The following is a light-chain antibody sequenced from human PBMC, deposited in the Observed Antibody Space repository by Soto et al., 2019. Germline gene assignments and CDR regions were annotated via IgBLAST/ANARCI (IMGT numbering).Light chain of an antibody. V-gene: IGKV3-20*01. CDR2: GAS. CDR1: QSVSNNY. J-gene: IGKJ1*01. CDR3: QQYGRSGT. Sequence: EIVLTQSPGTLSLSARERPTLSCRASQSVSNNYLAWYQQKPGQAPRLLIYGASNRATGIPDRFSGSGSGTDFTLTISRLEPEDFAVYYCQQYGRSGTFGQGTKVDIK.